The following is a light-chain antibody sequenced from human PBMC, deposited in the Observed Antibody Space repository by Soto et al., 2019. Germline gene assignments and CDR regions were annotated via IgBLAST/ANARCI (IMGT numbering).Light chain of an antibody. CDR1: QSISSW. CDR2: KAS. V-gene: IGKV1-5*03. CDR3: QQYNSYWT. J-gene: IGKJ1*01. Sequence: DIQMTQSPATPSASVGDRVTITYRASQSISSWLAWYQQKPGKALKLLIYKASSLESGVPSRFSGSGSGTEFTFTISSLQPDDFATYYCQQYNSYWTFGQGTKVDIK.